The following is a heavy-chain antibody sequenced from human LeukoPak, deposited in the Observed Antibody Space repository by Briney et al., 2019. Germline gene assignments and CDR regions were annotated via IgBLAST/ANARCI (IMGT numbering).Heavy chain of an antibody. Sequence: PGRSLRLSCAASGLTFSSYGMHWVRQAPGKGLEWVAVISYDGSNKYYADSVKGRFTISRDNSKNTLYLQMNSLRAEDTAVYYCAKDPLRVPAAMKYYYYYYGMDVWGQGTTVTVSS. J-gene: IGHJ6*02. CDR3: AKDPLRVPAAMKYYYYYYGMDV. V-gene: IGHV3-30*18. CDR2: ISYDGSNK. CDR1: GLTFSSYG. D-gene: IGHD2-2*01.